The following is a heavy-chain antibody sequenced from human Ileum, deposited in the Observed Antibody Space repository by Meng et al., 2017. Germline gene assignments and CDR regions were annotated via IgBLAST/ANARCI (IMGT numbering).Heavy chain of an antibody. J-gene: IGHJ4*02. CDR2: IHYTAGT. V-gene: IGHV4-4*03. D-gene: IGHD1-26*01. Sequence: QLKQSCPGLVRPPGPRSLTCAASVGSISATNWWYWVRQPPGKGLEWLGEIHYTAGTNSNPSLTRRVTMSVDKAKNQFSLILTPVTAADTAVYYCARDPYSGGPGDYWGQGTLVTVSS. CDR3: ARDPYSGGPGDY. CDR1: VGSISATNW.